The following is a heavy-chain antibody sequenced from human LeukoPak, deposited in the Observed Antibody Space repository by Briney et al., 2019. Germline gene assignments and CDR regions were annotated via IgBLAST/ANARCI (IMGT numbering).Heavy chain of an antibody. Sequence: ASVKVSCKASGYTFTSYDINWVRQAAGQGLEWMGWMNPNSGNTGYAQKFQGRVTMTRNTSISTAYMELSSLRSEDTAVYYCARGPYAAAGQAGDDYWGQGTLVTVSS. CDR1: GYTFTSYD. CDR3: ARGPYAAAGQAGDDY. V-gene: IGHV1-8*01. J-gene: IGHJ4*02. D-gene: IGHD6-13*01. CDR2: MNPNSGNT.